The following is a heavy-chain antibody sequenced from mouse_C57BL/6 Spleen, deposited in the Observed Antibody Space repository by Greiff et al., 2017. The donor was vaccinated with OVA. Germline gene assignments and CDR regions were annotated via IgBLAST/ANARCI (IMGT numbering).Heavy chain of an antibody. CDR3: ARVWDGYAMDY. CDR1: GYTFTDYY. D-gene: IGHD4-1*01. Sequence: VQLQQSGPELVKPGASVKISCKASGYTFTDYYMNWVKQSHGKSLEWIGDINPNNGGTSYNQKFKGKATLTVDKSSSTAYMQLSSLTSEDSAVYYCARVWDGYAMDYWGQGTSVTVSS. J-gene: IGHJ4*01. V-gene: IGHV1-26*01. CDR2: INPNNGGT.